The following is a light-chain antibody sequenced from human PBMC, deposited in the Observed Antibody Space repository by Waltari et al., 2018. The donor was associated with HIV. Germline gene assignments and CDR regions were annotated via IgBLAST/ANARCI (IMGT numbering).Light chain of an antibody. J-gene: IGKJ1*01. CDR3: XXYHKFWT. CDR2: KAS. V-gene: IGKV1-5*03. Sequence: DVQMTQSPSTLSASIGDRVIITCRANQNLGDWVAWYQQKPGQVPDLLIYKASNLRSGVPLRFRGSGSGAEFTLAISNLQPEDVGIYFCXXYHKFWTFXQGTRVEI. CDR1: QNLGDW.